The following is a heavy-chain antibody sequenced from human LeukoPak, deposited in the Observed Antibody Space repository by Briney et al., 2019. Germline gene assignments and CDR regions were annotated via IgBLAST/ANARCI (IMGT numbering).Heavy chain of an antibody. CDR1: GFTFSNYP. J-gene: IGHJ4*02. CDR2: ITGSGGNT. Sequence: PGGSLRHSCAATGFTFSNYPISWVRQAPGKGLDWVSAITGSGGNTYYADSVKGRFTISRDNSKNTVFLQMNSLGAEDTAVYYCAKWGDYDVLTGYYVSDYWGQGTLVTVSS. D-gene: IGHD3-9*01. CDR3: AKWGDYDVLTGYYVSDY. V-gene: IGHV3-23*01.